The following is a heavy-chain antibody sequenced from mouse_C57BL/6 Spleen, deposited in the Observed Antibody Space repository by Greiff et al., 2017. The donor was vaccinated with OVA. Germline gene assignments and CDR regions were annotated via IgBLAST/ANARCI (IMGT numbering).Heavy chain of an antibody. CDR2: IDPETGGT. CDR1: GYTFTDYE. V-gene: IGHV1-15*01. Sequence: LQESGAELVRPGASVTLSCKASGYTFTDYEMHWVKQTPVHGLEWIGAIDPETGGTAYNQKFKGKAILTADKSSSTAYMELRSLTSEDSAVYYCTRRDYGSSYSYWGQGTLVTVSA. J-gene: IGHJ3*01. CDR3: TRRDYGSSYSY. D-gene: IGHD1-1*01.